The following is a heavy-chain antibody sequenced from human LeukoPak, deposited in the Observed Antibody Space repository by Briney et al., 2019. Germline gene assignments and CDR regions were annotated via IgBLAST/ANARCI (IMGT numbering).Heavy chain of an antibody. J-gene: IGHJ4*02. CDR3: ARGAPTYTSGFYYGY. CDR1: GLTFSSYN. CDR2: ITSSGFIT. D-gene: IGHD3-22*01. Sequence: GGSLRLSCAVSGLTFSSYNMNWVRQAPGKGLEWVSYITSSGFITYYGDSVKGRFTISRDNAKNSLYLQMNSLRADDTAVYNCARGAPTYTSGFYYGYWGQGTLVTVSS. V-gene: IGHV3-48*01.